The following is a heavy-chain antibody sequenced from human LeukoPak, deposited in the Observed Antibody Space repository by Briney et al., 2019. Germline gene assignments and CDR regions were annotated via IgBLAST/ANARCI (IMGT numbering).Heavy chain of an antibody. V-gene: IGHV4-59*01. CDR1: XGXISSYY. D-gene: IGHD2-15*01. CDR2: IYYSGST. CDR3: ARDYCSGGSCFSYFDY. Sequence: XLSLXXXVSXGXISSYYWSWIRQPPGKGLEWIGYIYYSGSTSYNPSLKSRVTISIDTSKNQFSLKLSSVTAADTAVYYCARDYCSGGSCFSYFDYWGQGTLVTVSS. J-gene: IGHJ4*02.